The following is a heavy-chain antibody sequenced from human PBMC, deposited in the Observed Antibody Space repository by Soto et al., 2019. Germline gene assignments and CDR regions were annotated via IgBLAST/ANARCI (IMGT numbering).Heavy chain of an antibody. CDR1: GYTFTGYY. D-gene: IGHD1-26*01. CDR3: ARAQTSIVGATEFDP. Sequence: QVQLVQSGAEVKKPGASVKVSCKASGYTFTGYYMHWVRQAPGQGLEWMGWINPNSGGTNYAQKFQGWVTMTRDTSISTAYMELIRLRSDDTAVNYCARAQTSIVGATEFDPWGQGTLVTVSS. V-gene: IGHV1-2*04. CDR2: INPNSGGT. J-gene: IGHJ5*02.